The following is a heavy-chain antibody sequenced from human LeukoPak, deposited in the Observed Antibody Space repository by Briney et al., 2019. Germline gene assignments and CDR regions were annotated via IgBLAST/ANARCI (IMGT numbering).Heavy chain of an antibody. CDR3: AKDGVGRLLWFGELLHNWFDP. Sequence: GGSLRLSCAASGFTFSDYYMSWIRQAPGKGLEWVAVISYDGSNKYYADSVKGRFTISRDNSKNTLYLQMNSLRAEDTAVYYCAKDGVGRLLWFGELLHNWFDPWGQGTLVTVSS. J-gene: IGHJ5*02. D-gene: IGHD3-10*01. V-gene: IGHV3-30*18. CDR2: ISYDGSNK. CDR1: GFTFSDYY.